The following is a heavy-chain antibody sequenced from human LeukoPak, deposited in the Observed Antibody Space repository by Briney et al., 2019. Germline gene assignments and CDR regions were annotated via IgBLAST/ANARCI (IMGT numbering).Heavy chain of an antibody. CDR3: ARGRNIVVVPAAVNYYYGMDV. D-gene: IGHD2-2*01. CDR1: GGSFSGYY. J-gene: IGHJ6*01. CDR2: INHSGST. Sequence: PSETLSLTCAVYGGSFSGYYWSWIRQPPGKGLEWIGEINHSGSTNYNPSLKSRVTISVDTSKNQFSLKLGSVTAADTAVYYCARGRNIVVVPAAVNYYYGMDVWGKGPRSPSPQ. V-gene: IGHV4-34*01.